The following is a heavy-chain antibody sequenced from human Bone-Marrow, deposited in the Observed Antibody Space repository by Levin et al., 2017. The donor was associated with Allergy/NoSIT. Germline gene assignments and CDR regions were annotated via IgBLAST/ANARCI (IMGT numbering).Heavy chain of an antibody. CDR1: GFTFSSYG. Sequence: RPGGSLRLSCAASGFTFSSYGIHWVRQAPGNGLEWVALILHDGSKKYYADSVKGRFTISRDNSKNTLYLQMNSLRVEDTAVYYCAKDIAYSSNWARDYAMDVWGLGTTVTVSS. J-gene: IGHJ6*02. V-gene: IGHV3-30*02. D-gene: IGHD6-13*01. CDR3: AKDIAYSSNWARDYAMDV. CDR2: ILHDGSKK.